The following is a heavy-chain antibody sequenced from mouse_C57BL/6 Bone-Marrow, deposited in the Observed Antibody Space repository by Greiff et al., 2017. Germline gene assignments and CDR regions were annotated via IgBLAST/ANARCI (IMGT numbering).Heavy chain of an antibody. CDR2: IYPRSGNT. V-gene: IGHV1-81*01. J-gene: IGHJ3*01. CDR3: VIYDGPRFAY. CDR1: GYTFTSYG. Sequence: QVQLQQSGAELARPGASVKLSCKASGYTFTSYGISWVKQRTGQGLEWIGEIYPRSGNTYYNEKFKGKATLTADKSSSTAYMELRSLTSEDSAVYFCVIYDGPRFAYWGQGTLVTVSA. D-gene: IGHD2-3*01.